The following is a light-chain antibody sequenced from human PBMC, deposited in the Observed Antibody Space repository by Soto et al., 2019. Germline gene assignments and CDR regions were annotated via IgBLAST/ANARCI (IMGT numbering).Light chain of an antibody. J-gene: IGKJ5*01. CDR1: QSVSSRY. CDR3: QQYTHGPPIT. V-gene: IGKV3-15*01. Sequence: XXQSGSTQSASPXASRNLFCRASQSVSSRYLAWYQQKPGKDTXLXXXDASTRDNVIQAGFSGSGSGKELTLTISFVHYEDFGGYYCQQYTHGPPITFGQGTRLEI. CDR2: DAS.